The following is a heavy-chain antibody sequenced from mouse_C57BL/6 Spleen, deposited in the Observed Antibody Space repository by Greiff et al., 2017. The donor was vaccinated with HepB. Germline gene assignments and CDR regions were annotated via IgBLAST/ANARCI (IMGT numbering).Heavy chain of an antibody. CDR1: GFTFSSYA. CDR2: ISSGGDYI. CDR3: TREAYYYGSSPYWYFDV. D-gene: IGHD1-1*01. J-gene: IGHJ1*03. Sequence: EVKLMESGEGLVKPGGSLKLSCAASGFTFSSYAMSWVRQTPEKRLEWVAYISSGGDYIYYADTVKGRFTISRDNARNTLYLQMSSLKSEDTAMYYCTREAYYYGSSPYWYFDVWGTGTPATVSS. V-gene: IGHV5-9-1*02.